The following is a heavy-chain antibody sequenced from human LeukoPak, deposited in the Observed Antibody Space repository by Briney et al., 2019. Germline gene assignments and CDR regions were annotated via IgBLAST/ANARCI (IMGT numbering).Heavy chain of an antibody. D-gene: IGHD4-17*01. CDR2: ISSSSTII. Sequence: GGSLRLSCAASGFTFSNYNMNWVRQAPGKGLEWVSYISSSSTIIYYADSVKGRFTISRDNAKNSLYLQMNSLRGEDTAVYYCARDVDHYAGNWLDPWGQGTLVTVSS. V-gene: IGHV3-48*01. CDR3: ARDVDHYAGNWLDP. J-gene: IGHJ5*02. CDR1: GFTFSNYN.